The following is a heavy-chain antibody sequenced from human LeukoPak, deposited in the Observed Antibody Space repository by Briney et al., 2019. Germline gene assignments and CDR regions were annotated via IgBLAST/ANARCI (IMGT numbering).Heavy chain of an antibody. J-gene: IGHJ4*02. D-gene: IGHD2-21*02. CDR3: ARADGGDIDY. CDR1: GFTFSTYS. Sequence: GGSLRLSCAASGFTFSTYSMNWVRQAPGKGLEWVSSISSGYNYTYYAESLKGRLTISRDNAKNALYLQMSSLRAEDTAVYYCARADGGDIDYWGQGTLVTVSS. V-gene: IGHV3-21*01. CDR2: ISSGYNYT.